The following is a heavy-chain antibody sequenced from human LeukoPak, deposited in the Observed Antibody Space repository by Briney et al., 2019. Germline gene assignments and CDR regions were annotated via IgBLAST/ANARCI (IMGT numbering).Heavy chain of an antibody. CDR3: ARVRIGETSYDASDV. J-gene: IGHJ3*01. Sequence: AETLSLTCTVSGGSISSYYWTWIRQPPGKGLEWIGDIYSTGSTNYNPYLKRRVTISVDTSKNQFSLKLSSVTAADTAVYFCARVRIGETSYDASDVWGLGTMVTVSS. D-gene: IGHD1-26*01. CDR1: GGSISSYY. V-gene: IGHV4-59*13. CDR2: IYSTGST.